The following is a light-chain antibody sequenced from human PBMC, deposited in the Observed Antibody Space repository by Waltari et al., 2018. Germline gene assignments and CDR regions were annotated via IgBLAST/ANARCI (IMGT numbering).Light chain of an antibody. J-gene: IGKJ2*01. CDR3: HQTRSLPYT. V-gene: IGKV6-21*02. CDR1: QSISGS. Sequence: EIVLTQSPFFQSVTPKEKVTITCRASQSISGSIHWYQQKPAQSPKLLIKYSSQSMSGVPSRFSGSGSGTDFTLTINSLEVEDAATYYCHQTRSLPYTFGQGTKLEIK. CDR2: YSS.